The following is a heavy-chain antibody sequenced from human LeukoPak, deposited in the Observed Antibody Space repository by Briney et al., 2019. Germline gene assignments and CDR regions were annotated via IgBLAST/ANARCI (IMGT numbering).Heavy chain of an antibody. J-gene: IGHJ4*02. D-gene: IGHD6-13*01. Sequence: PGGSLRLSCAASGFTFSSYGMHWVRQAPGKGLEWVAFIRYDGNNKYYADSVKGRFTISRDNSKNTLYLKMNSLRTEDTALYYCAKDKKSWLYFFDYWGQGTLVTVSS. CDR2: IRYDGNNK. V-gene: IGHV3-30*02. CDR3: AKDKKSWLYFFDY. CDR1: GFTFSSYG.